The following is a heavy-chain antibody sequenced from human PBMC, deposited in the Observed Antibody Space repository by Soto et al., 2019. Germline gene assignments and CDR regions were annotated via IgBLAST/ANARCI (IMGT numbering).Heavy chain of an antibody. CDR2: ISGSGGST. CDR1: GFTFSSYA. CDR3: AKVFMGYCSGGSCYGPLDY. Sequence: GGSLRLSCAASGFTFSSYAMGWVRQAPGKGLEWVSAISGSGGSTYYADSVKGRFTISRDNSKNTLYLQMNSLRAEDTAVYYCAKVFMGYCSGGSCYGPLDYWGQGTLVTVSS. J-gene: IGHJ4*02. V-gene: IGHV3-23*01. D-gene: IGHD2-15*01.